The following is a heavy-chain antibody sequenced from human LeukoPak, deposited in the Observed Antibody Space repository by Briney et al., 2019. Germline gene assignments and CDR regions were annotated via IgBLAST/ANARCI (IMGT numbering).Heavy chain of an antibody. D-gene: IGHD2-2*01. CDR1: GFTVSSNY. Sequence: GGSLRLSCAASGFTVSSNYMSWVRQAPGKGLEWVSVIYSGGSTYYADSVKGRFTISRHNSKNTLYLQMNSLRAEDTAVYYCARDRYCSSTSCYSGHGHWGQGTLVTVSS. J-gene: IGHJ4*02. CDR3: ARDRYCSSTSCYSGHGH. V-gene: IGHV3-53*01. CDR2: IYSGGST.